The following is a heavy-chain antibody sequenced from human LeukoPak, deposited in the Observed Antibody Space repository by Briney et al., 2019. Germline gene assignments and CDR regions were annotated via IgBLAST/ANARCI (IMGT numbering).Heavy chain of an antibody. CDR3: AREFLDAFDI. J-gene: IGHJ3*02. V-gene: IGHV3-48*03. CDR1: GITLSSYE. Sequence: QSGGSLRLSCAASGITLSSYEMNWVRQAPGKGLEWVSYIIGTGGTKYYADSVKGRFTISRDNAKNSVYLQMNSLRAEDTAVYYCAREFLDAFDIWGQGTMVTVSS. CDR2: IIGTGGTK.